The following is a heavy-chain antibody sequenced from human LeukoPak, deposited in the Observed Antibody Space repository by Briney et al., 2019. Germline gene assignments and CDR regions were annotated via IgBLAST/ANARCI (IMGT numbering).Heavy chain of an antibody. CDR1: GFTFSSYG. V-gene: IGHV3-30*18. Sequence: GGSLRLSCAASGFTFSSYGMHWVRQAPGKGLEGVAVISYDGSNKYYADSVKGRFTISRDNSKNTLYLQMNSLRAEDTAVYYCAKNNPVWGSYRSLDYWGQGTLVTVSS. D-gene: IGHD3-16*02. CDR3: AKNNPVWGSYRSLDY. J-gene: IGHJ4*02. CDR2: ISYDGSNK.